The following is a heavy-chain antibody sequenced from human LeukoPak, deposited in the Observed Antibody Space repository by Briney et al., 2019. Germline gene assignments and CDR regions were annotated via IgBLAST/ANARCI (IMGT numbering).Heavy chain of an antibody. V-gene: IGHV3-53*01. J-gene: IGHJ3*02. D-gene: IGHD2-2*01. Sequence: PGGSLRLSCAASGFTVSSNYMSWVRQAPGKGLEWVSVIYSGGSTYYADSVKGRLTISRDNSKNTLYLQMNSLRAEDTAVYYCATLGYCSSTSCYGLRDAFDIWGQGTMVTVSS. CDR2: IYSGGST. CDR1: GFTVSSNY. CDR3: ATLGYCSSTSCYGLRDAFDI.